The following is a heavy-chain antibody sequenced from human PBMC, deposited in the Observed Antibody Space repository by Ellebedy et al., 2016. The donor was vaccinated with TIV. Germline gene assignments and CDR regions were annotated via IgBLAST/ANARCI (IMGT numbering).Heavy chain of an antibody. CDR1: GFIFSDYF. CDR2: IRLSGGSV. D-gene: IGHD2-2*03. J-gene: IGHJ6*02. CDR3: ARDGYCGSTSCYYYYAMDV. V-gene: IGHV3-11*04. Sequence: GGSLRLSCEVSGFIFSDYFMGWFRQAPGKGLEWVSYIRLSGGSVYYVDSVKGRFTISRDNAKNSLYLQMNRLRADDTAVYYCARDGYCGSTSCYYYYAMDVWGRGTSVTVSS.